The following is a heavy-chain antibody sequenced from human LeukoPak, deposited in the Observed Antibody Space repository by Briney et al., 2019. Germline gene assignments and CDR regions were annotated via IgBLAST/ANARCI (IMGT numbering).Heavy chain of an antibody. CDR2: ISGSGDGT. D-gene: IGHD3/OR15-3a*01. V-gene: IGHV3-23*01. J-gene: IGHJ4*02. CDR1: GFTFTTFA. Sequence: GGSLRLSCAASGFTFTTFAMSWVRQAPGKGLEWVSSISGSGDGTYYAASVRGRFTISRDNSKNTLYLQMNSLRAEDTAIYYCAKAYVISTGYYIFGSWGQGTLATVSS. CDR3: AKAYVISTGYYIFGS.